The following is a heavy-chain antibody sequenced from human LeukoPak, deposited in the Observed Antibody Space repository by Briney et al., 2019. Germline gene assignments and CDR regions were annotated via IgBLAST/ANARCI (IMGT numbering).Heavy chain of an antibody. J-gene: IGHJ3*02. D-gene: IGHD4-11*01. V-gene: IGHV3-7*01. CDR1: GFIFSTYW. Sequence: GGSLRLSCAASGFIFSTYWMSWVRQAPGKGLEWVANIRQDGNKIYYVDSVKGRFTISRDNAKNSLYLQMNSLRAEETAVYYCARDHDYSKGGDAFDIWGQGTMVTVSS. CDR2: IRQDGNKI. CDR3: ARDHDYSKGGDAFDI.